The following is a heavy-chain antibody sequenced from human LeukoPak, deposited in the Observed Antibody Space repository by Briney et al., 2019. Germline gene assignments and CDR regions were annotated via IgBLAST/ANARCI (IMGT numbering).Heavy chain of an antibody. Sequence: GGSLRLSRAASGFTFSSYSMNWVRQAPGKGLEWVSSISSSSSYIYYADSVKGRFTISRDNAKNSLYLQMNSLRAEDTAVYYCAMGVGATGAFDIWGQGTMVTVSS. CDR1: GFTFSSYS. CDR2: ISSSSSYI. V-gene: IGHV3-21*01. J-gene: IGHJ3*02. CDR3: AMGVGATGAFDI. D-gene: IGHD1-26*01.